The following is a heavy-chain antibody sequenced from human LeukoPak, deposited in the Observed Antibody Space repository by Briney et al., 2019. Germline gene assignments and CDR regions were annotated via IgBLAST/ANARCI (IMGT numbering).Heavy chain of an antibody. Sequence: ASVKVSCKASGYTFTGYYMHWVRQAPGQGLEWIGWINPNSGGTNYAQKFQGRVTMTRDTSISTAYMELSRLRSDDTAVYYCARQYYDFWSGYGYWGQGTLVTVSS. CDR2: INPNSGGT. CDR3: ARQYYDFWSGYGY. D-gene: IGHD3-3*01. CDR1: GYTFTGYY. J-gene: IGHJ4*02. V-gene: IGHV1-2*02.